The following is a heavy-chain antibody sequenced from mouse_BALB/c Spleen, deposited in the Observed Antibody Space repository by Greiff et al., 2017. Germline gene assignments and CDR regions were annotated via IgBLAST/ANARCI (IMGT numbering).Heavy chain of an antibody. CDR3: ARIGVYCGSSHQAWFAY. CDR2: IWWDDDK. D-gene: IGHD1-1*01. Sequence: QVTLKVSGPGILQPSQTLSLTCSFSGFSLSTSGMGVGWIRPPSGKGLEWLAHIWWDDDKRSNPALKSRLTISKDTSSNQVFHKIASVDTADTATYDCARIGVYCGSSHQAWFAYWGQGTLVTVSA. CDR1: GFSLSTSGMG. J-gene: IGHJ3*01. V-gene: IGHV8-8*01.